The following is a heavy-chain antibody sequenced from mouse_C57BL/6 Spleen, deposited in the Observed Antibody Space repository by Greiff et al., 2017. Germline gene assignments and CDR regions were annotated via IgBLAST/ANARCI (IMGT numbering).Heavy chain of an antibody. Sequence: EVQLQESGPGLVKPSQSLSLTCSVTGYSITSGYYWNWIRQFPGNKLEWMGYISYDGSNNYNPSLKNRISITRDTSKNQFFLKLNSVTTEDTATYYCAREEGYGNYYFDYWGQGTTLTVSS. CDR3: AREEGYGNYYFDY. CDR1: GYSITSGYY. V-gene: IGHV3-6*01. CDR2: ISYDGSN. J-gene: IGHJ2*01. D-gene: IGHD2-1*01.